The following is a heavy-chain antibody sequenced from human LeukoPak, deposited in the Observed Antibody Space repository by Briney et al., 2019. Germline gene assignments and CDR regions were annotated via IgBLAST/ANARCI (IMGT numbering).Heavy chain of an antibody. CDR3: ARDERNYDFWSGYYYYYMDV. Sequence: SETLSFTCTVSGGSISSYYWSWIRQPPGKGLEWIGYIYYSGSTNYNPSLKSRVTISVDTSKNQFSLKLSSVTAAGTAVYYCARDERNYDFWSGYYYYYMDVWGKGTTVTVSS. D-gene: IGHD3-3*01. V-gene: IGHV4-59*01. CDR1: GGSISSYY. J-gene: IGHJ6*03. CDR2: IYYSGST.